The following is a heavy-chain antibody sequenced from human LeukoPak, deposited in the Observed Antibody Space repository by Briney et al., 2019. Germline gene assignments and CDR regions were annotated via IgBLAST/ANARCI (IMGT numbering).Heavy chain of an antibody. CDR3: ARGLYSSGWPPLDY. J-gene: IGHJ4*02. CDR2: INQDGGEK. V-gene: IGHV3-7*01. CDR1: GLTFSSYW. Sequence: GGSLRLSCVASGLTFSSYWMSWVRQAPGKGPEWVANINQDGGEKYYVDSVKGRFTISRDNAKNTLYLQMNSLRAEDTAVYYCARGLYSSGWPPLDYWGQGTLVTVSS. D-gene: IGHD6-19*01.